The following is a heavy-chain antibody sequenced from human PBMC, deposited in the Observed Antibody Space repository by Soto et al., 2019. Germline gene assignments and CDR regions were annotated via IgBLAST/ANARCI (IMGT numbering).Heavy chain of an antibody. CDR2: ISAYNGNT. V-gene: IGHV1-18*01. D-gene: IGHD3-9*01. CDR3: ARAGSYDILTGYLVDY. Sequence: ASVKVSCKASGYTFTSYGISWVRQAPGQGLEWMGWISAYNGNTSYAQKLQGRVTMTTDTSTSTAYMELRSLRSDDTAVYYCARAGSYDILTGYLVDYWGQGTLVTVSS. CDR1: GYTFTSYG. J-gene: IGHJ4*02.